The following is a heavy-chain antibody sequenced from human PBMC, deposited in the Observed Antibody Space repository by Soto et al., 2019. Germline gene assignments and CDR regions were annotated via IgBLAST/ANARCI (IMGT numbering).Heavy chain of an antibody. CDR2: ISSNGGTT. Sequence: EVQLAESGGGMVQPGGSLRLSCVASGFTFSSYDMHWDRQAPGKGLEYVSSISSNGGTTYYGNSVKGRFTISRVNSKNTLYLQMGSLRAEDMAVYYCVRRVSGNYDYWGQGTLVTVSS. CDR1: GFTFSSYD. D-gene: IGHD1-7*01. CDR3: VRRVSGNYDY. J-gene: IGHJ4*02. V-gene: IGHV3-64*01.